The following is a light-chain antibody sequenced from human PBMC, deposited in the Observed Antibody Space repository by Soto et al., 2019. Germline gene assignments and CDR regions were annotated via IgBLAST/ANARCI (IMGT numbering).Light chain of an antibody. CDR1: SSNIGGET. V-gene: IGLV1-44*01. CDR2: GKT. CDR3: AAWDDSLNGWV. J-gene: IGLJ3*02. Sequence: QSVLTQHPSASGSPGQRVTISCSGSSSNIGGETVNWYQQVPGTAPKLLIYGKTHRPSEVPDRLSGSKSGTSVSLAISGLQYEDEAAYYCAAWDDSLNGWVFGGGTKLTVL.